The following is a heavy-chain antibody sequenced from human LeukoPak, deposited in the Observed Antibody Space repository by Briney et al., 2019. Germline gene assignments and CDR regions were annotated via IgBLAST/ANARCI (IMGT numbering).Heavy chain of an antibody. Sequence: TGGSLRLSCAASGVTFSSYAMSWVRQAPGKGLEWVSGISGSGGGTYYADSVKGRFTISRDNSKNTLYLQMSSLRAEDTAVYYCAKDRYSGSPYYFDYWGQGTLVTVSS. CDR1: GVTFSSYA. CDR3: AKDRYSGSPYYFDY. V-gene: IGHV3-23*01. J-gene: IGHJ4*02. D-gene: IGHD1-26*01. CDR2: ISGSGGGT.